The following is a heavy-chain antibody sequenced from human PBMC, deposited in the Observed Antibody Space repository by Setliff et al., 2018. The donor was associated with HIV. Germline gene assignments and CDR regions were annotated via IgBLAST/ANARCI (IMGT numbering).Heavy chain of an antibody. J-gene: IGHJ6*02. CDR1: GDSISNHY. V-gene: IGHV4-59*11. CDR2: IYNSGNS. CDR3: ARVEAKVRGATYGMDV. Sequence: ETLSLTCNVSGDSISNHYWNWIRQPPGKGLEWIATIYNSGNSVSNPSLKSRVTISVDTSKNQFSLTLNSVTAADTAVYYCARVEAKVRGATYGMDVWGQGTTVTVSS. D-gene: IGHD3-10*01.